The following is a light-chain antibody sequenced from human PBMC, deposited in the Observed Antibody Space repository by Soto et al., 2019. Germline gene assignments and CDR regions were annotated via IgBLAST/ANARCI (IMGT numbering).Light chain of an antibody. Sequence: DLQMTQSPSSLSASLGDRVTITCRASQNINSHLNWYQQKPGKAPKVLIYAASRLQSGVPSRFSGSGSGTEFPLTISSLEPEDFATYYCQQSHITTLFTFGKGTKLEIK. J-gene: IGKJ2*01. CDR2: AAS. CDR1: QNINSH. CDR3: QQSHITTLFT. V-gene: IGKV1-39*01.